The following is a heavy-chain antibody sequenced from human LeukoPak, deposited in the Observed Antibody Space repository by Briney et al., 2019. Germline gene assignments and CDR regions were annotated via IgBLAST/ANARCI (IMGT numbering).Heavy chain of an antibody. Sequence: GGSLRLSCAASAFTFNNYGMHWVRQAPGKGLEWVAVISYDGSYKYYTDSVKGRFTISRDNSKNTLHLQMNSLRAEDTAVYYCARSYQLLSYYGMDVWGQGTTVTVSS. J-gene: IGHJ6*02. CDR2: ISYDGSYK. CDR3: ARSYQLLSYYGMDV. D-gene: IGHD2-2*01. V-gene: IGHV3-30*03. CDR1: AFTFNNYG.